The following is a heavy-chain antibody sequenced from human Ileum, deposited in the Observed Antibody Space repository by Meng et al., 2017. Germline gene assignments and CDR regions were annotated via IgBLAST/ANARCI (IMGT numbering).Heavy chain of an antibody. CDR3: ARFGYSSWEIDY. D-gene: IGHD6-19*01. J-gene: IGHJ4*02. V-gene: IGHV3-7*01. CDR1: EFTFSRFW. Sequence: GESLKISCAASEFTFSRFWMTWVRQAPGKGLEWVANIRQDGDVKYYVDSVRDRFTISRDNAKNSLSLQMNSLRAEDTAIYYCARFGYSSWEIDYWGQGTLVTVSS. CDR2: IRQDGDVK.